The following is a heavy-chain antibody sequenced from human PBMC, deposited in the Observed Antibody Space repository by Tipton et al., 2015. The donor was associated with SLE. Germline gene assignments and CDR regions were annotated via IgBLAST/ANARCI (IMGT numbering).Heavy chain of an antibody. CDR1: GGSISSGGYY. CDR3: ARVRDGYNAWYFDL. J-gene: IGHJ2*01. CDR2: IYYSGST. V-gene: IGHV4-61*08. D-gene: IGHD5-24*01. Sequence: TLSLTCTVSGGSISSGGYYWSWIRQHPGKGLEWIGYIYYSGSTNYNPSLKSRVTISVDTSKNQFSLKLSSVAAADTAVYYCARVRDGYNAWYFDLWGRGTLVTVSS.